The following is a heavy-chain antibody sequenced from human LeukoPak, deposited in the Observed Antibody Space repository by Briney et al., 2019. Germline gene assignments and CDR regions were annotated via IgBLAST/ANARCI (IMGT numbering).Heavy chain of an antibody. CDR3: ARVPYYEILTGYYTPRFDY. D-gene: IGHD3-9*01. CDR1: GYTFTGHY. V-gene: IGHV1-2*02. Sequence: ASLKVSCKASGYTFTGHYMHSVRQAPGQGLEWMGWINPNSGGTNYAQKFQARVTVTRDTSISTAYMELSRLRSDDAAVYYCARVPYYEILTGYYTPRFDYWGQGTLVTVSS. J-gene: IGHJ4*02. CDR2: INPNSGGT.